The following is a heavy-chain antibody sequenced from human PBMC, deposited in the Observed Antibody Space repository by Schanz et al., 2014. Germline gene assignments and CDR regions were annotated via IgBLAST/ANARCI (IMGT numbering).Heavy chain of an antibody. Sequence: QVQLVQSGSELKKPGASVKVSCKASGYTFTVYYMHWVRQAPGQGLEWMGRFVPRLRVALYAQNFRGRVTITADISTSTAYMDLSSLRSDDTAVYYCARDIQYHYDTSGPVGAFDIWGQGTVVTVSS. CDR2: FVPRLRVA. CDR1: GYTFTVYY. D-gene: IGHD3-22*01. V-gene: IGHV1-69*09. J-gene: IGHJ3*02. CDR3: ARDIQYHYDTSGPVGAFDI.